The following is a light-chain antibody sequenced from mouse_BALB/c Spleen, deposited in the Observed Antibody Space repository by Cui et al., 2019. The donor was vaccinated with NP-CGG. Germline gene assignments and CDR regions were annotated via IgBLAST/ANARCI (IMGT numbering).Light chain of an antibody. CDR2: GTN. CDR3: ALWYSNHWV. CDR1: TGAVTTSNY. Sequence: QAVLTQESALPTSPGEIVTLTCRSSTGAVTTSNYANWVQEKPDHLFTGLIGGTNNRVQGVPARFSGSLIGDKAALTITGAQTEDEAIYFCALWYSNHWVFGGGTKLTVL. J-gene: IGLJ1*01. V-gene: IGLV1*01.